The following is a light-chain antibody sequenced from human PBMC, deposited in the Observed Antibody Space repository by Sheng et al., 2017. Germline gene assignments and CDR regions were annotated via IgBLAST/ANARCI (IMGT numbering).Light chain of an antibody. J-gene: IGKJ5*01. CDR2: TAS. CDR1: QSISNY. V-gene: IGKV1-39*01. CDR3: QQSFSTPNT. Sequence: DIQVTQSPSSLSASVGDRVTITCRGSQSISNYLNWYQQRPGKAPKLLIYTASSLQSGVPARFSGGGSGTNFTLIISGLQPEDFATYYCQQSFSTPNTFGLRDADWRLN.